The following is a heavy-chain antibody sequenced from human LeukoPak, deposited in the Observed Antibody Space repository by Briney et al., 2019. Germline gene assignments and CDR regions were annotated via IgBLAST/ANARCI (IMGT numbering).Heavy chain of an antibody. Sequence: GGSLRLSCAASGFTFSSYSMNWVRQAPGKGLEWVSYISSSSSTIYYADSVKGRFTISRDNAKNSLYLQMNSLRAEDTAVYYCARDHYGSGSYIDYWGQGTLVTVSS. CDR3: ARDHYGSGSYIDY. J-gene: IGHJ4*02. D-gene: IGHD3-10*01. CDR1: GFTFSSYS. CDR2: ISSSSSTI. V-gene: IGHV3-48*01.